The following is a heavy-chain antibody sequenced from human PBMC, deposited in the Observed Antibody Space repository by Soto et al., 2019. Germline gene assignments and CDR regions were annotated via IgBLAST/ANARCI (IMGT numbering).Heavy chain of an antibody. CDR1: GGSISSYY. Sequence: SETLSLTCTVSGGSISSYYWSWIRQPPGKGLEWIGYIYYSGSTNYNPSLKSRVTISVDTSKNQFSLKLSSVTAADTAVYYCARVYDYTNYYFDYWGQGTLVTVSS. D-gene: IGHD3-16*01. J-gene: IGHJ4*02. CDR2: IYYSGST. CDR3: ARVYDYTNYYFDY. V-gene: IGHV4-59*12.